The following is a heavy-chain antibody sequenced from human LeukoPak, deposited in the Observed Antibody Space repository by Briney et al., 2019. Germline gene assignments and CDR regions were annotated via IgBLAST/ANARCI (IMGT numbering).Heavy chain of an antibody. CDR3: ARDIVLIAVAVRGSFDI. J-gene: IGHJ3*02. CDR1: GFTFDDYA. V-gene: IGHV3-20*04. D-gene: IGHD6-19*01. Sequence: GGSLRLSCAASGFTFDDYAMHWVRQASGKGLEWVSGINWNGGSTGYADSVKGRFTISRDNAKNSLYLQMNSLRAEDTALYYCARDIVLIAVAVRGSFDIWGQGTMVTVSS. CDR2: INWNGGST.